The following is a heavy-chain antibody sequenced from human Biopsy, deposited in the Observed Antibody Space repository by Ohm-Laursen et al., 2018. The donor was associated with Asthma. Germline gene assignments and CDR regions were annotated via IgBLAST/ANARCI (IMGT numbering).Heavy chain of an antibody. V-gene: IGHV1-69*01. CDR1: GDSFSNYA. J-gene: IGHJ6*02. CDR3: SRDRGGSTRGGYYYYGMDV. Sequence: SSVKVSCKASGDSFSNYAISWVRQAPGQGLEWMGGLIPVLGTPDHAQMFEGRVTITADESTSTAYMELSSLRPEDTALYFCSRDRGGSTRGGYYYYGMDVWGQGTTVTVSS. CDR2: LIPVLGTP. D-gene: IGHD2-15*01.